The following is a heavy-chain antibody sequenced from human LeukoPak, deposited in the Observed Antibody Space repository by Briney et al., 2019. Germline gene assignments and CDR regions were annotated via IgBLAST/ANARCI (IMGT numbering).Heavy chain of an antibody. CDR1: GFTFSSNW. CDR3: VAIVAARPR. V-gene: IGHV3-74*01. CDR2: IDSDGSTT. J-gene: IGHJ4*02. D-gene: IGHD6-6*01. Sequence: GGSLRLSCAASGFTFSSNWMHWVRQAPGKGLVWISRIDSDGSTTSFADSVKGRFTISRDNSKNTLYLQMNSLRAEDTAVYHCVAIVAARPRWGQGTLVTVSS.